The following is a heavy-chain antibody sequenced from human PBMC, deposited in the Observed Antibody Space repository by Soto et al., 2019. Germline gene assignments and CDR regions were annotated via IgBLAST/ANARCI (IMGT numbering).Heavy chain of an antibody. J-gene: IGHJ4*02. CDR3: ARAFDSGSVDY. D-gene: IGHD6-19*01. CDR1: GFTFSSYD. Sequence: GGSLRLSCAASGFTFSSYDMHWVRQATGKGLEWVSAIGTAGDTYYPGSVKGRFTISRENAKNSLYLQMNSLRAEDMAVYYCARAFDSGSVDYWGQGTLVTVSS. V-gene: IGHV3-13*01. CDR2: IGTAGDT.